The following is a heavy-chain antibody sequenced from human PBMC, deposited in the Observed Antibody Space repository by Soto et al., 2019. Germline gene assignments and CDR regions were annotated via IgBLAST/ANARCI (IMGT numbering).Heavy chain of an antibody. D-gene: IGHD2-8*02. V-gene: IGHV1-18*01. CDR2: ISDYKGNT. CDR1: GYNFFSYC. Sequence: ASVKVSCKASGYNFFSYCIGWVRPAPGQGLEWMGWISDYKGNTYYAQKFQGRVTMTTDRSASTAYMDLRSLKSDDTAVYYCARVPISGVYDLSPGAIDFWGQALRVTVSS. J-gene: IGHJ4*02. CDR3: ARVPISGVYDLSPGAIDF.